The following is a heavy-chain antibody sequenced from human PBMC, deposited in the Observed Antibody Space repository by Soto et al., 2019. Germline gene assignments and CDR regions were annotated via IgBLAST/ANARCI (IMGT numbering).Heavy chain of an antibody. J-gene: IGHJ4*02. V-gene: IGHV4-39*01. CDR1: GGSNSSSSYY. Sequence: SETLSLTCTVSGGSNSSSSYYWGWIRQPPGKGLEWIGSIYYSWSTYYTPSLKSRVTISVDTSKNQFSLKLSSVTAADTAAYYCARRPGSYFGYWGQGTLVTVSS. CDR3: ARRPGSYFGY. CDR2: IYYSWST. D-gene: IGHD3-10*01.